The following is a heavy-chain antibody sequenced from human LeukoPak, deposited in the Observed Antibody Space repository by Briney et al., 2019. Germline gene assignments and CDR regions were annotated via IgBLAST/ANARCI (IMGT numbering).Heavy chain of an antibody. D-gene: IGHD3-9*01. CDR1: GGSITGYY. Sequence: SETLSLTCAVYGGSITGYYWSWIRQTPGRGLEWVGETHYTGATSYNPSLKSRATISTDTPKNQFSLRLSSVTAADTAVYYCARGNILTGYCFDFWGQGALVTVSS. J-gene: IGHJ4*02. V-gene: IGHV4-34*01. CDR3: ARGNILTGYCFDF. CDR2: THYTGAT.